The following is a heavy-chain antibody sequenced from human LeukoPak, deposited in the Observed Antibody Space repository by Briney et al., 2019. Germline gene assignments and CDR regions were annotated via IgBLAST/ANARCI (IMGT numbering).Heavy chain of an antibody. J-gene: IGHJ4*02. Sequence: SETLSLTCTVSGGSISSGPYYWGWIRQPPGKGLEWIGNIYYGENTYYNPSLKSRVTISIDTSKNQFYLKLSSLTAADTAVYYCARVLAAAGTGLDYWGQGTLVTVSS. D-gene: IGHD6-13*01. CDR3: ARVLAAAGTGLDY. V-gene: IGHV4-39*01. CDR2: IYYGENT. CDR1: GGSISSGPYY.